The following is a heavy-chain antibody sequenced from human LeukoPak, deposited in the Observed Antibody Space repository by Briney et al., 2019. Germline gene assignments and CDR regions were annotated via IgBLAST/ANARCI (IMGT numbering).Heavy chain of an antibody. V-gene: IGHV4-59*01. CDR1: GGSISSYY. J-gene: IGHJ4*02. CDR3: ARDRIVGATYFDY. CDR2: IYYSGST. Sequence: SGTLSLTCTVSGGSISSYYWSWIRQPPGKGLEWIGYIYYSGSTNYNPSLKSRATISVDTSKNQFSLKLSSVTAADTAVYYCARDRIVGATYFDYWGQGTLVTVSS. D-gene: IGHD1-26*01.